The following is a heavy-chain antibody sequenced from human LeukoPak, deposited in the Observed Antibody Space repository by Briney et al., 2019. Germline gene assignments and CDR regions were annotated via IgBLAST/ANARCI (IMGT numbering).Heavy chain of an antibody. V-gene: IGHV1-18*01. Sequence: ASVKVSCKASGYTFTSYGISWVRQAPGQGLEWMGWISAYNGNTNYAQKLQGRVTMTTDTSTSTAYMELRSLRSDDTAVYYCARESYDFWNGYRYGMDVWGQGTTVTVSS. CDR2: ISAYNGNT. D-gene: IGHD3-3*01. J-gene: IGHJ6*02. CDR3: ARESYDFWNGYRYGMDV. CDR1: GYTFTSYG.